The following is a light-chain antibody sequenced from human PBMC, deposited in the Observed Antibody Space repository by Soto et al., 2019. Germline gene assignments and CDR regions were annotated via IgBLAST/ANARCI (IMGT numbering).Light chain of an antibody. CDR3: QQYDDWPPFT. CDR1: QSVSRSY. V-gene: IGKV3-20*01. J-gene: IGKJ2*01. Sequence: EIALTQSPGTLSLSPGERATLSCRASQSVSRSYLAWYQQKPGQSPRLLIYGASSRAAGIPTRFSGSGSGTDFTLTISSLQPEDFAVYYCQQYDDWPPFTFGQGTRLDI. CDR2: GAS.